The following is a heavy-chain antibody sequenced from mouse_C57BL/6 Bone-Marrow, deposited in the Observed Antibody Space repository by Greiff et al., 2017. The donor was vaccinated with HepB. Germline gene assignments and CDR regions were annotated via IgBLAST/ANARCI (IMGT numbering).Heavy chain of an antibody. CDR3: ARAYYSVYAMYY. Sequence: QVQLKQSGAELVRPGASVKLSCKASGYTFTDYYINWVKQRPGQGLEWIARIYPGSGNTYYNEKFKGKATLTAEKSSSTAYMQLSSLTSEDSAVYFCARAYYSVYAMYYWGQGTSVTVSS. V-gene: IGHV1-76*01. D-gene: IGHD2-12*01. CDR2: IYPGSGNT. J-gene: IGHJ4*01. CDR1: GYTFTDYY.